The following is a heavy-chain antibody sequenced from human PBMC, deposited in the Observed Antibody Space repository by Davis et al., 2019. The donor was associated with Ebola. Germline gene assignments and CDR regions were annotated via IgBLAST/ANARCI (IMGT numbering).Heavy chain of an antibody. V-gene: IGHV1-18*01. D-gene: IGHD2-8*02. J-gene: IGHJ5*02. CDR2: ISVYNGNT. Sequence: ASVKVSCKASGHTFSNSVISWVRQAPGQGLEWVGWISVYNGNTGYAQNLQGSVAMTADTSTNTVFMELKSLRFDDTAVYYCARDVTGGGNNWFDPWGQGTLVTVSS. CDR3: ARDVTGGGNNWFDP. CDR1: GHTFSNSV.